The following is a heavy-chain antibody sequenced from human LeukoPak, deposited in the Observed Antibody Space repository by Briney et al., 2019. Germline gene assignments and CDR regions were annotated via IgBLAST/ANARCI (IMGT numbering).Heavy chain of an antibody. CDR2: IKRDGSEK. CDR1: GFTFSSYW. CDR3: ARDRGMTSLGGSYFDY. Sequence: PGGSLRLSCAASGFTFSSYWMSWVRQAPGKGLEWVANIKRDGSEKYYVDSVKGRFTISRDNAKNSLYLQMNSLRAEDTAVYYCARDRGMTSLGGSYFDYWGQGTLVTVSS. D-gene: IGHD2-15*01. J-gene: IGHJ4*02. V-gene: IGHV3-7*01.